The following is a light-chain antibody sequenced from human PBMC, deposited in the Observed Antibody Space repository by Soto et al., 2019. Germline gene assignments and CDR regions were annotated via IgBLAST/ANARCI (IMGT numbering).Light chain of an antibody. CDR3: QQYDSSPVT. V-gene: IGKV3-20*01. CDR1: QSVSASY. Sequence: IVLTQSPGTLSLSPGERATLSCGASQSVSASYVAWYQQKPGQSPRLLIYGASRRATGIPDRFSAGGSGTDFTLTISRLEPEDFAVYYCQQYDSSPVTFGQGSKVEIK. CDR2: GAS. J-gene: IGKJ2*01.